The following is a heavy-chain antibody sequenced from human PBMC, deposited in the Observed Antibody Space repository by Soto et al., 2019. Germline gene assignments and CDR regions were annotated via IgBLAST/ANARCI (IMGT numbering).Heavy chain of an antibody. CDR3: AKGLGFYYYYPMDV. CDR1: GFTFSSYA. V-gene: IGHV3-23*01. Sequence: EVQLLESGGGLVQPGGSLRLSCAASGFTFSSYAMNWVRQAPGKGLIWVSPISGSFDITYHADSVKARFTISRDNSKNTLYLQMNSLRAEDTAVYYCAKGLGFYYYYPMDVWGQGTTVTVSS. J-gene: IGHJ6*02. CDR2: ISGSFDIT. D-gene: IGHD6-19*01.